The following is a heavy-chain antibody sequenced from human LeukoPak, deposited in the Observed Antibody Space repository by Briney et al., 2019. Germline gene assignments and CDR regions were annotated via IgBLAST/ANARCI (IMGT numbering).Heavy chain of an antibody. V-gene: IGHV4-39*07. D-gene: IGHD3-22*01. CDR3: ARRETMIVVVRRPGRWFDP. CDR2: IYYSGST. J-gene: IGHJ5*02. Sequence: SETLSLTCTVSGGSISNSSYYWGSIRQPPGKGLEWIGSIYYSGSTYYNPSLKSRVTISVDTSKTQFSLKLSSVTAADTAVYYCARRETMIVVVRRPGRWFDPWGQGTLVTVSS. CDR1: GGSISNSSYY.